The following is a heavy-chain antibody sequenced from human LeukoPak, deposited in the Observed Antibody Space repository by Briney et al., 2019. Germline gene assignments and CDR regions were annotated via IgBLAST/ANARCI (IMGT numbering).Heavy chain of an antibody. CDR3: ARATSGWYGLFDY. CDR1: GDSISTYY. J-gene: IGHJ4*02. CDR2: IYYDGTT. D-gene: IGHD6-19*01. V-gene: IGHV4-59*01. Sequence: SETLSLTCSVSGDSISTYYWSWIRQPPGEGLEWIGYIYYDGTTNYNPSLKSRVTISVDTSNNQFSLQLSSVTAADTAVYYCARATSGWYGLFDYWGQGALVSVSS.